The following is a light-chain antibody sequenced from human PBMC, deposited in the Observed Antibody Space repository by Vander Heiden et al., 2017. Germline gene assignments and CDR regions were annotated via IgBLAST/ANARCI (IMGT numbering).Light chain of an antibody. CDR3: QQSDSTPIT. Sequence: DIQMTQSPSSLSASVGDRVTITCRASQHINTYLNWYQQKPGTAPNLLIYAASSLQSGVPSRFSGSGSGTDFTLTISRLQPEDFATYYCQQSDSTPITFGGGTTVEI. CDR2: AAS. V-gene: IGKV1-39*01. J-gene: IGKJ4*01. CDR1: QHINTY.